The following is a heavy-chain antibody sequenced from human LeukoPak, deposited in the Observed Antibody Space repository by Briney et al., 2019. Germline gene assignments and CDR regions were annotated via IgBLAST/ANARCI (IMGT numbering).Heavy chain of an antibody. CDR1: GGTSNTHA. Sequence: SLRVSSTASGGTSNTHAISWVRQAPGQSRERMGRIIPNLGTTNRTQNFQDTVTLSADKSTNTPYMELTSLTSDDTAVYYCATTNDGGGYQWGDFFDFWGQGTLVTVSS. CDR2: IIPNLGTT. CDR3: ATTNDGGGYQWGDFFDF. J-gene: IGHJ4*02. D-gene: IGHD3-22*01. V-gene: IGHV1-69*04.